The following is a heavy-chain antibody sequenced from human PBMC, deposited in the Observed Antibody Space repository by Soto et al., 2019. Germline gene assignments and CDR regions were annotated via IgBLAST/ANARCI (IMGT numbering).Heavy chain of an antibody. CDR2: ISAYNGNT. J-gene: IGHJ3*02. V-gene: IGHV1-18*04. CDR3: ARDGTSTEWLVLFAFDI. Sequence: ASVKVSCKASGYTFTSYGISWVRQAPGQGLEWMGWISAYNGNTNYAQKLQGRVTMTTDTSTSTAYMELRSLRSDDTAVCYCARDGTSTEWLVLFAFDIWGQGTMVTVSS. D-gene: IGHD6-19*01. CDR1: GYTFTSYG.